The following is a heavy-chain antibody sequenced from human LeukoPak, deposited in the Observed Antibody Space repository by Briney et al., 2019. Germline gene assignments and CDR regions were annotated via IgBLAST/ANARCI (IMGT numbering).Heavy chain of an antibody. CDR3: AKDLGWFGET. D-gene: IGHD3-10*01. V-gene: IGHV3-23*01. Sequence: GGSLRLSCAASGFTFSSYGMSWVRQAPGKGLEWVSAISGSGGSTYYADSVEGRFTISRDSSKNTLYLQMNSLRAEDTAVYYCAKDLGWFGETWGQGTLVTVSS. J-gene: IGHJ4*02. CDR1: GFTFSSYG. CDR2: ISGSGGST.